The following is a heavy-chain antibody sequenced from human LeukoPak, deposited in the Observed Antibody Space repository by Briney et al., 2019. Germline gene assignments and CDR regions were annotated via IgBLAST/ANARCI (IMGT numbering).Heavy chain of an antibody. Sequence: ASVKVSCKASGYTFTSFYMHWVRQAPGQGLEWMGIINPRGGSTTSAQKFQGRVTLTRDTSTSTVYMELSSLRSEDTAVYYCARPDEDRGYSYGYNYWGQGTLVTVSS. CDR2: INPRGGST. J-gene: IGHJ4*02. D-gene: IGHD5-18*01. CDR3: ARPDEDRGYSYGYNY. V-gene: IGHV1-46*01. CDR1: GYTFTSFY.